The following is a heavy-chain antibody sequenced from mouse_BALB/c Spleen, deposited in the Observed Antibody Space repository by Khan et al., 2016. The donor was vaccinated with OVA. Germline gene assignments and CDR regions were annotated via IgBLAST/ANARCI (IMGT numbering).Heavy chain of an antibody. D-gene: IGHD2-3*01. J-gene: IGHJ3*01. CDR2: IDPDNGDT. Sequence: VQLQQAGAELVRSGASVKLSCTASGFNIKDYYMHWVKQRPEQGLEWLGWIDPDNGDTEYAPQFQDKATMTADTSSNQPYLQHSSLTSEDTAVYYCTPVDGYSAWFAYWGQGTLVTVSA. V-gene: IGHV14-4*02. CDR3: TPVDGYSAWFAY. CDR1: GFNIKDYY.